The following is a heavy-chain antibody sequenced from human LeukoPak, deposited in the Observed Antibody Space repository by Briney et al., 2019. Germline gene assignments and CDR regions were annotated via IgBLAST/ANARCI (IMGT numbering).Heavy chain of an antibody. D-gene: IGHD3-10*01. J-gene: IGHJ4*02. CDR3: ASSGVATFHY. CDR1: GFTFSIYA. Sequence: GGSLRLSCQASGFTFSIYAMSWVRQAPGKGLEWVSSINPDGGGSFFADSVKGRFTISRDDSRSVVYLQMNSLSAEDTAVYYCASSGVATFHYWGQGILVTVSS. V-gene: IGHV3-23*01. CDR2: INPDGGGS.